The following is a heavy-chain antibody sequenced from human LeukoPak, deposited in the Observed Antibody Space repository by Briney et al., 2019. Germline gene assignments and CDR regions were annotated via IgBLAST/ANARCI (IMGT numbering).Heavy chain of an antibody. J-gene: IGHJ4*02. CDR2: INPYSGDT. CDR3: ARDQGSLTRSWYTGY. CDR1: GYTFTGYH. V-gene: IGHV1-2*06. Sequence: ASVKVSCKASGYTFTGYHIHWVRQAPGHGLEWMGRINPYSGDTNFAQKIQGRVTMTRDTSITTAYMDLSSLTPDDTAVYFCARDQGSLTRSWYTGYWGQGTQVTVSS. D-gene: IGHD6-13*01.